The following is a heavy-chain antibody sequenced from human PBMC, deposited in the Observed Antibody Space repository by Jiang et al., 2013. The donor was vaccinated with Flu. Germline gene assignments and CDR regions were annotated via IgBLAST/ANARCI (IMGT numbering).Heavy chain of an antibody. D-gene: IGHD3-16*01. CDR2: IYHNADT. CDR1: GFSVTSNYY. J-gene: IGHJ5*01. CDR3: ARVFGTYDETYWIDS. V-gene: IGHV4-38-2*02. Sequence: GPGLVKPSETLSLTCSVSGFSVTSNYYWGWIRQPPGKGLEWIANIYHNADTFYNPSLKSRVTISLVPSKNQFSLILNSLTAADTAVYYCARVFGTYDETYWIDSWGQGTLVTVSS.